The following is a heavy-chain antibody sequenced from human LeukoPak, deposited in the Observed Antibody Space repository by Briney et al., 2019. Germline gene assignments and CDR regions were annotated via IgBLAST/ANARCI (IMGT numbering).Heavy chain of an antibody. V-gene: IGHV4-34*01. J-gene: IGHJ3*02. Sequence: SETLSLTCAVYGGSFSGYYWSWIRQPPGKGLEWIGEINHSGSTNYNPSLKSRVTISVDTSKNQCSLRLSSVTAADTAVYYCARDREQQLVRFYNAFDIWGQGTMVTVSS. CDR2: INHSGST. CDR3: ARDREQQLVRFYNAFDI. CDR1: GGSFSGYY. D-gene: IGHD6-13*01.